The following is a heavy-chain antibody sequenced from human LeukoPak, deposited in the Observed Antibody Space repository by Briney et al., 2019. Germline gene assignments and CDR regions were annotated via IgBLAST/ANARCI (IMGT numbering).Heavy chain of an antibody. CDR1: GYMFNAYW. V-gene: IGHV5-51*07. Sequence: GESLKISCKGSGYMFNAYWIAWVHQLPGKGLELMGFIYPDDSDTRYSPSFQGQVTISADKSVRTAYLQWSILKASDTAMYYCARPNITSYYDSRGYDAFDVWGQGTMVTVSS. D-gene: IGHD3-22*01. CDR3: ARPNITSYYDSRGYDAFDV. CDR2: IYPDDSDT. J-gene: IGHJ3*01.